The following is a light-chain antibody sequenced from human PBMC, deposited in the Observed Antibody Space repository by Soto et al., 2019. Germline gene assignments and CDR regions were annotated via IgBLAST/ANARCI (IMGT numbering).Light chain of an antibody. V-gene: IGKV1-27*01. CDR1: QGISNY. CDR3: QKYNSALFT. CDR2: AAS. Sequence: DIQMTQSPSSLSASVGDRVTITCRASQGISNYLAWYQQKPGKVPKLLIYAASTLQSGVPSRFSGSGSGTDFPLTISSLQPEDGATYYCQKYNSALFTFGPGTKVDIK. J-gene: IGKJ3*01.